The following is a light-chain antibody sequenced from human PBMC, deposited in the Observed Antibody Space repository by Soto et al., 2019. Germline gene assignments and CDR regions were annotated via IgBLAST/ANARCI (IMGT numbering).Light chain of an antibody. CDR2: GVS. CDR3: SSYTSSSTEV. CDR1: ITDIGAYNY. Sequence: QSALTQPASVSGSPGQSITISCTGTITDIGAYNYVSWYQQHPGKAPKLLIYGVSSRPSGVSNRFSGSKSGNAAYLTISGLQAEDEADYYCSSYTSSSTEVFGGGTKLTVL. J-gene: IGLJ2*01. V-gene: IGLV2-14*01.